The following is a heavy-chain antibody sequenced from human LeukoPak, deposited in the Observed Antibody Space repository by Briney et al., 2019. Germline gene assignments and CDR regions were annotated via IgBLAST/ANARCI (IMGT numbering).Heavy chain of an antibody. CDR1: GGSVRSSRPY. Sequence: SETLSLTCTVSGGSVRSSRPYWGWIRQSPGKGLEWIGSVYYVGNAYYMPSLLSRATISIDTSKTHISLRLTSVTATDTGIYYCATHDEGSYFETWGQGALVTVSS. V-gene: IGHV4-39*02. J-gene: IGHJ5*02. CDR2: VYYVGNA. D-gene: IGHD3-10*01. CDR3: ATHDEGSYFET.